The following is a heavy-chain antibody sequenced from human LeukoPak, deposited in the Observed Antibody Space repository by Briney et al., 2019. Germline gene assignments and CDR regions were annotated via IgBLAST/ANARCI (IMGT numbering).Heavy chain of an antibody. D-gene: IGHD2-21*01. CDR2: ISDSGNT. J-gene: IGHJ4*02. CDR1: GFTLGSYA. Sequence: PGGSLRLSCAASGFTLGSYAMSWARQAPGKGLEWVSAISDSGNTYHADSVKGRFTISRDSSKNTLFLQMNRLRPEDAAVYYCAKAPVTTCRGAYCYPFDYWGQGTLVTVSS. V-gene: IGHV3-23*01. CDR3: AKAPVTTCRGAYCYPFDY.